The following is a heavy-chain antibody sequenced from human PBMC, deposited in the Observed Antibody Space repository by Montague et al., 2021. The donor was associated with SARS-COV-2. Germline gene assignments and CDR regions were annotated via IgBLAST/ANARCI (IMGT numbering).Heavy chain of an antibody. CDR3: ARFIRTGTTSRFDH. Sequence: SETLSLTCEVSGPSGEDFHWPRAGESPATLLACFGDVCAAGVTNYNPSLGSRVAIFMDTSRAQFSLTLASLTTADTARYYCARFIRTGTTSRFDHWGPG. CDR1: GPSGEDFH. J-gene: IGHJ4*02. D-gene: IGHD1-1*01. CDR2: VCAAGVT. V-gene: IGHV4-4*08.